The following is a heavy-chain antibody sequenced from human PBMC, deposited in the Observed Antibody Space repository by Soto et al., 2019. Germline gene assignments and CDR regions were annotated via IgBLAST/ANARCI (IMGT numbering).Heavy chain of an antibody. CDR3: ARDASSLGFDD. J-gene: IGHJ4*02. CDR2: IYYSGST. V-gene: IGHV4-31*03. Sequence: PSETLSLTCTVSGGSISSGGYYWSWIRQHPGKGLEWIGYIYYSGSTYYNPSLKSRVTISVDTSKNQFSLKLSSVTAADTAVYYCARDASSLGFDDWGQGTLVTVSS. CDR1: GGSISSGGYY. D-gene: IGHD6-13*01.